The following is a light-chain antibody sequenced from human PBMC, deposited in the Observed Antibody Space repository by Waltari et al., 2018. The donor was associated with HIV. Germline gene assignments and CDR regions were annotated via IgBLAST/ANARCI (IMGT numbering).Light chain of an antibody. CDR3: QQQNGRPPLT. V-gene: IGKV3-15*01. CDR1: HSVSRN. Sequence: DIVMTQSPVPLSVSPGERATLSCRASHSVSRNLAWYQQKQAQPPTHLIFCTSARSSSVPARIIASGSGTKFTLTISSRHPDDAAVNYCQQQNGRPPLTFGQGTRVQ. J-gene: IGKJ5*01. CDR2: CTS.